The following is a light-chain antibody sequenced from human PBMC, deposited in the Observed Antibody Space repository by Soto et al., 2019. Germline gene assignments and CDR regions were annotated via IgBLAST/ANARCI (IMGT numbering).Light chain of an antibody. CDR3: QSYDNSLSGVV. J-gene: IGLJ3*02. V-gene: IGLV1-40*01. CDR2: GNN. CDR1: SSNIGAGFD. Sequence: QSVLTQPPSVSGAPGQRVTISCTGSSSNIGAGFDVHWYRQLPGTAPKLLISGNNIRPSGVPDRFSGSKSGTSASLAITGLQAEDEADYHCQSYDNSLSGVVFGGGTQLTVL.